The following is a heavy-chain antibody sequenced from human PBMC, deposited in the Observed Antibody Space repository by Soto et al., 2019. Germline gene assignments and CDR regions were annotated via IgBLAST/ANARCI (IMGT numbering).Heavy chain of an antibody. CDR2: ISAYNGNT. CDR3: ARVYDFWSGSDLNWFDP. D-gene: IGHD3-3*01. J-gene: IGHJ5*02. Sequence: GASVKVSCKASGYTFTSYGISWVRQAPGQGLEWMGWISAYNGNTNYAQKLQGRVTMTTDTSTSTAYMELRSLRSDDTAVYYCARVYDFWSGSDLNWFDPWGQGTLVTV. V-gene: IGHV1-18*01. CDR1: GYTFTSYG.